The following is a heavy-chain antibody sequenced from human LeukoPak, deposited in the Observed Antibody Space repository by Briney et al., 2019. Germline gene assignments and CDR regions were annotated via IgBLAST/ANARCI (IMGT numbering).Heavy chain of an antibody. J-gene: IGHJ4*02. V-gene: IGHV3-48*04. D-gene: IGHD5-18*01. CDR3: ARGDVDTALGPFDY. Sequence: PGGSLRLSCAASGFTFSSYWMSWVRQAPGKGLEWVSYISNIGNTIYYATSVKGRFTISRDNAKNSLYLQMSSLRADDTAVYYCARGDVDTALGPFDYWGQGTLVTVSS. CDR1: GFTFSSYW. CDR2: ISNIGNTI.